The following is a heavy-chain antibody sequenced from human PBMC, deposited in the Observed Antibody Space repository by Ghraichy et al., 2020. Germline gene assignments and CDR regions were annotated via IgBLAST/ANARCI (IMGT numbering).Heavy chain of an antibody. V-gene: IGHV3-23*01. CDR1: GFTFSSYA. J-gene: IGHJ5*02. CDR3: AKDRSGSGWYVPGWFDP. CDR2: ISGSGGST. Sequence: GGSLRLSCAASGFTFSSYAMSWVRQAPGKGLEWVSAISGSGGSTYYADSVKGRFTISRDNSKNTLYLQMNSLRAEDTAVYYCAKDRSGSGWYVPGWFDPWGQGTLVTVSS. D-gene: IGHD6-19*01.